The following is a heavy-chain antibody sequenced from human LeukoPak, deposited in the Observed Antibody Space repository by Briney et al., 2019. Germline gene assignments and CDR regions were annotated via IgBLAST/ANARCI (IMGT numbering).Heavy chain of an antibody. J-gene: IGHJ3*02. D-gene: IGHD2-2*01. CDR1: GFTFSSYW. CDR3: ASDVVVPAAMENAFDI. CDR2: INSDGRST. V-gene: IGHV3-74*01. Sequence: GGSLRLSCAASGFTFSSYWMHWVRQVPGKGLVWVSHINSDGRSTTYADSVKGRFTISRDNAKNTLYLQMNSLRAEDTAVYYCASDVVVPAAMENAFDIWGQGTMVTVSS.